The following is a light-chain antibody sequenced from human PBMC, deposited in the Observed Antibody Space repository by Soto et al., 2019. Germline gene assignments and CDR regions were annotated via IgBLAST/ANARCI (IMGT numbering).Light chain of an antibody. J-gene: IGKJ1*01. CDR2: GAS. CDR3: QQYGSSTPWT. CDR1: QSVSSSY. V-gene: IGKV3-20*01. Sequence: EIVLTQSPGTLSLSPGERATLSCRASQSVSSSYLAWYQQKPGQAPRLLIYGASSRATGIPDGFSGSGSGTDFTLNISRLEPEDFAVYYCQQYGSSTPWTFGQGTKVEIK.